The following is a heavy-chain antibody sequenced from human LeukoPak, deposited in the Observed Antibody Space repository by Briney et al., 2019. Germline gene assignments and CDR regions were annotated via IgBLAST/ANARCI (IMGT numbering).Heavy chain of an antibody. D-gene: IGHD3-9*01. J-gene: IGHJ5*02. V-gene: IGHV1-8*01. CDR1: GYTFTSYD. Sequence: GASVKVSCKASGYTFTSYDINWVRQAAGQGLEWMGWMNPNSGNTGYAQKFQGRVTMTRNTSISTAYMELSSLRSEDTAVYYCARGLDYDILTGYSPRGQGTLVTVSS. CDR2: MNPNSGNT. CDR3: ARGLDYDILTGYSP.